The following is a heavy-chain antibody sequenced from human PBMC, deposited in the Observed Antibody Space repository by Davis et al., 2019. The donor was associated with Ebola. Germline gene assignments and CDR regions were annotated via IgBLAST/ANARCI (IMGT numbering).Heavy chain of an antibody. J-gene: IGHJ4*02. CDR2: ISINGGRI. Sequence: GESLKISCAASGFTFGTSAMSWLRQAPGKGPEWVSSISINGGRIFYAASVKGRFTLSSDNSKNTLHLQMNSLRPEDTAVYYWASRGPLTAYSAMTQWYWGQGTLVTVSA. CDR1: GFTFGTSA. D-gene: IGHD2-15*01. CDR3: ASRGPLTAYSAMTQWY. V-gene: IGHV3-23*01.